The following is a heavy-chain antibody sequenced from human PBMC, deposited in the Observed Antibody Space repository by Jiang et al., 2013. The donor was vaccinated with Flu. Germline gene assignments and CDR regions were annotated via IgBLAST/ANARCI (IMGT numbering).Heavy chain of an antibody. D-gene: IGHD3-16*01. CDR3: ARIRRDXQFYFDY. V-gene: IGHV3-30*04. CDR1: GFTLSNYP. CDR2: MSNDGGDK. J-gene: IGHJ4*02. Sequence: VQLLESGGGVVQPGRSLRLSCAASGFTLSNYPMHWVRQAPGKGLEWVALMSNDGGDKKYADSVKGRFTISSDNSKNTLYLQINSLRTEDTAVYYCARIRRDXQFYFDYWGQGTLVTVS.